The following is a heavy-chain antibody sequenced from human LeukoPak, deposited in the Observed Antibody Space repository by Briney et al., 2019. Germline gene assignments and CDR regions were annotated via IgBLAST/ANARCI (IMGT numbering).Heavy chain of an antibody. D-gene: IGHD2-8*01. Sequence: GGSLRLSCAASGFTFSSYWMSWVRQAPGKGLEWVANIKQDGSEKYYVDSVKGRFTISRDNSKNTLHLQTKSLRAEDTAVYYCAKSILIRGISGYHYYYMDVWGKGTTVTISS. CDR2: IKQDGSEK. J-gene: IGHJ6*03. CDR1: GFTFSSYW. V-gene: IGHV3-7*03. CDR3: AKSILIRGISGYHYYYMDV.